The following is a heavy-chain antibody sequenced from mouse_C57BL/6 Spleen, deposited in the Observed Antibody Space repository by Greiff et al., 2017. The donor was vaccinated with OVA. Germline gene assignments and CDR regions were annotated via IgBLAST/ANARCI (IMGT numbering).Heavy chain of an antibody. CDR1: GYTFTSYW. V-gene: IGHV1-50*01. J-gene: IGHJ1*03. Sequence: QVQLQQPGAELVKPGASVKLSCKASGYTFTSYWMQWVKQRPGQGLEWIGEIDPSASYTNYNQKFKGKATLTVDTSSDTAYMQLSIQTSEVSAVYDCASSWVGAEDWYFDVWGTGTTVTVSS. D-gene: IGHD1-1*01. CDR3: ASSWVGAEDWYFDV. CDR2: IDPSASYT.